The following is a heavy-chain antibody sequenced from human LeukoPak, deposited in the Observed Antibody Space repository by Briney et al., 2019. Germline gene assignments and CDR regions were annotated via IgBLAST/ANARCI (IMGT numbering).Heavy chain of an antibody. CDR2: ISSDGTNK. CDR3: ARDFLWGSGSR. CDR1: GFTFSSYA. D-gene: IGHD3-10*01. Sequence: GRSLRLSCAASGFTFSSYAMHWVRQAPGKGLEWVAIISSDGTNKYYADSVKGRFTISRDNAKNSLFLHMNNVRAEDTAVYYCARDFLWGSGSRWGQGTLVTVSS. J-gene: IGHJ4*02. V-gene: IGHV3-30*04.